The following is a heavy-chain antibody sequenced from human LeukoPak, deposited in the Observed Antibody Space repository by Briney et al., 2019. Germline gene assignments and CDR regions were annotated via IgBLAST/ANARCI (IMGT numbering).Heavy chain of an antibody. V-gene: IGHV1-2*02. CDR3: ARGKGYSYGPGRGYYFDY. D-gene: IGHD5-18*01. CDR2: INPNSGGT. J-gene: IGHJ4*02. CDR1: GYTFTGYY. Sequence: ASVKVSCKASGYTFTGYYMHWVRQAPGQGLEWMGWINPNSGGTNYAQKFQGRVTMTRDTSISTAYMELSRLRSDDTAVYSCARGKGYSYGPGRGYYFDYWGQGTLVTVSS.